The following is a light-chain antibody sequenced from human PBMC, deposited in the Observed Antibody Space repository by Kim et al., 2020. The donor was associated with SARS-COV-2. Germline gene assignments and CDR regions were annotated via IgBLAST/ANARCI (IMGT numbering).Light chain of an antibody. V-gene: IGLV1-44*01. J-gene: IGLJ1*01. CDR3: AAWDGSLNGYV. Sequence: GERVTTSCSGGSANMGSYTVTWYQQLPGTAPKLLIFSSNQRPSGVPDRFSGYKSGTSASLAISGLQSEDEADYYCAAWDGSLNGYVFGTGTKVTVL. CDR1: SANMGSYT. CDR2: SSN.